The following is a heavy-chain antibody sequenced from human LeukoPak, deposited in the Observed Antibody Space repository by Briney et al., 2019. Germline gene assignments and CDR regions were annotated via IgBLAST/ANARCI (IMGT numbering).Heavy chain of an antibody. Sequence: GGSLRLSCAASGFTFSSYWMNWARQAPGKGLEWVASINHNGNVNYYVDSVKGRFTISRDNAKNSLYLQMSNLRAEDTAVYFCARDYDILTGEDYWGQGTLVTVSS. CDR3: ARDYDILTGEDY. D-gene: IGHD3-9*01. CDR2: INHNGNVN. CDR1: GFTFSSYW. J-gene: IGHJ4*02. V-gene: IGHV3-7*03.